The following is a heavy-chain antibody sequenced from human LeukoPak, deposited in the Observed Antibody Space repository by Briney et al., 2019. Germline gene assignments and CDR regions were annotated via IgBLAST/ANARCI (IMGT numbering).Heavy chain of an antibody. D-gene: IGHD3-3*01. J-gene: IGHJ6*03. V-gene: IGHV3-23*01. CDR1: GFTFSSYA. CDR3: AKGGPDYDFWSGGLGRAFYMDV. CDR2: ISGSGGST. Sequence: PGGSLRLSCAASGFTFSSYAMSWVRQAPGKGLEWVSAISGSGGSTYYADSVKGRFTISRDNSKNTLYLQMNSLRAEDTAVYYCAKGGPDYDFWSGGLGRAFYMDVWGKGTTVTVSS.